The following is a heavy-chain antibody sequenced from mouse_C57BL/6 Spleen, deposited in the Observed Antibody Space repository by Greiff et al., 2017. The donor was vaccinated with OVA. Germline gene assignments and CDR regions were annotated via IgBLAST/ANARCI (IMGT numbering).Heavy chain of an antibody. D-gene: IGHD2-5*01. Sequence: QVQLQQPGAELVRPGTSVKLSCKASGYTFTSYWMHWVKQRPGQGLEWIGVIDPSDSYTNYNQKFKGKATLTVDTSSSTAYMQRSSLTSEDSAVYYCARDYSNYSYYFDYWGQGTTLTVSS. V-gene: IGHV1-59*01. CDR2: IDPSDSYT. J-gene: IGHJ2*01. CDR1: GYTFTSYW. CDR3: ARDYSNYSYYFDY.